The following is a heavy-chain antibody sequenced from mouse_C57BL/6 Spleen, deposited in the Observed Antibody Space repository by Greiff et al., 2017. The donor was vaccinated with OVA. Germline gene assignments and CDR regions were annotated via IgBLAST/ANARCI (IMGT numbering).Heavy chain of an antibody. CDR2: ISGGGGNT. J-gene: IGHJ4*01. V-gene: IGHV5-9*01. CDR1: GFTFSSYT. CDR3: ARYGSRSYYAMDY. D-gene: IGHD1-1*01. Sequence: EVKVVESGGGLVKPGGSLKLSCAASGFTFSSYTMSWVRQTPEKRLEWVATISGGGGNTYYPDSVKGRFTISRDNAKNTLYMQMSSLRSEDTALYYCARYGSRSYYAMDYWGQGTSVTVSS.